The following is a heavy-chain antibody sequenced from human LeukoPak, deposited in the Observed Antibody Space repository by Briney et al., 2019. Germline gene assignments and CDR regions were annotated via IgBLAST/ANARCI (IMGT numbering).Heavy chain of an antibody. D-gene: IGHD3-9*01. CDR2: IYYSEST. V-gene: IGHV4-31*03. CDR3: ARGDPREVRYFDWLFDY. J-gene: IGHJ4*02. CDR1: GGSISSGGYY. Sequence: SETLSLTCTVSGGSISSGGYYWSWIRQHPGKGLEWIGYIYYSESTYYNPSLKSRVTISVDTSKNQFSLKLSSVTAADTAVYYCARGDPREVRYFDWLFDYWGQGTLVTVSS.